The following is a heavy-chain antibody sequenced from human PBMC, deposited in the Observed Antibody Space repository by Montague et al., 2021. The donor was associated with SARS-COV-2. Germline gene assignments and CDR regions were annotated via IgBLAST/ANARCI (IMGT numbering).Heavy chain of an antibody. J-gene: IGHJ5*02. Sequence: SLRLSCAASGFTFSSAWMTLFRQSPVKGLEWVGRIKSKAVGGAIQYATSVKGRFTISRDDSENTLYLQMDSLTTEDTAVYYCTADFSDTAEQMAQTDLWGQGTLVTVSS. CDR2: IKSKAVGGAI. CDR3: TADFSDTAEQMAQTDL. V-gene: IGHV3-15*01. CDR1: GFTFSSAW. D-gene: IGHD5-24*01.